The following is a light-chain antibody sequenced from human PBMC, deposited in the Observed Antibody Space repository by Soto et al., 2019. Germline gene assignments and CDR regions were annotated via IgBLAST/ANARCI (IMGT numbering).Light chain of an antibody. CDR1: QSISSY. CDR2: AAS. Sequence: EIQMTQSPSSLSASVGDRVTITCRASQSISSYLNWYQQKPGKAPKLLIYAASSLPIGVPSRFSGSGSGTDFTLNISSLQPEDFATYYCQQSYSTPPWTFGQGTKVEIK. J-gene: IGKJ1*01. CDR3: QQSYSTPPWT. V-gene: IGKV1-39*01.